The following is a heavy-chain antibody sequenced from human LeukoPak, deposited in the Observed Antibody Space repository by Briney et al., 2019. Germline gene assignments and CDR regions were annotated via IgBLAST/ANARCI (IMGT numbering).Heavy chain of an antibody. CDR2: INHSGST. J-gene: IGHJ6*02. CDR1: GGSFSGYY. V-gene: IGHV4-34*01. D-gene: IGHD6-13*01. CDR3: ARAKGAAAGTYYYYGMDV. Sequence: SETLSLTCAVYGGSFSGYYWSWIRQPPGKGLEWIGEINHSGSTNYNPSLKSRVTISVDTSKNQFSLKLSSVTAADMAVYYCARAKGAAAGTYYYYGMDVWGQGTTVTVSS.